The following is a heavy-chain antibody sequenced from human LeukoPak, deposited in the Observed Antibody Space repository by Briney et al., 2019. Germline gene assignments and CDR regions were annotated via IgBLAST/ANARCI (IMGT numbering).Heavy chain of an antibody. CDR1: GYTFTSYY. CDR2: INPSGGGT. D-gene: IGHD6-13*01. CDR3: ARTGIRRDSSSWYGFDY. V-gene: IGHV1-46*01. Sequence: ASVKVSCKASGYTFTSYYMHWVRQAPGQGLEWMGVINPSGGGTNYAQKFQGRVTITTDESTSTAYMELSSLRSEDTAVYYCARTGIRRDSSSWYGFDYWGQGTLVTVSS. J-gene: IGHJ4*02.